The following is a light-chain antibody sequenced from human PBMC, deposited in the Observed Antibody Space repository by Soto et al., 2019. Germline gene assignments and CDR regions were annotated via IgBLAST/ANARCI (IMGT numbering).Light chain of an antibody. CDR1: SSDVGGYNY. J-gene: IGLJ3*02. CDR2: EVS. V-gene: IGLV2-8*01. CDR3: AAWDDSLNGWV. Sequence: QSALTQPPSASGSPGQSVTISCTGTSSDVGGYNYVSWYQQHPGKAPKVMIYEVSKRPSGVPDRFSGSKSGTSASLAISGLQSEDEADYYCAAWDDSLNGWVFGGGTQLTVL.